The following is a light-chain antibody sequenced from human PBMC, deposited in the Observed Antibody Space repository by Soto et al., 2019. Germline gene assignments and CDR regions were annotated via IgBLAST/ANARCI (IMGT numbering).Light chain of an antibody. CDR2: DAS. V-gene: IGKV3-20*01. CDR3: QQCGSSST. Sequence: VLTQSPGTLSLSPGERATLSSRARQTISNNYLAWYQQKPGQAPRLLIYDASNRATGIPARFSGSGSGTDFTLTISRLEPEDFAVYYCQQCGSSSTFGQGTRLEIK. CDR1: QTISNNY. J-gene: IGKJ5*01.